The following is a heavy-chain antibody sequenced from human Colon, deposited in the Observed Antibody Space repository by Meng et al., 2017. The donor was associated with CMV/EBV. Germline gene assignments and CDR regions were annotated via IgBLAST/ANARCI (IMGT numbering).Heavy chain of an antibody. CDR2: ISPTGSDT. D-gene: IGHD3-16*01. V-gene: IGHV3-11*05. Sequence: VRLGQSGGGLVEHGESLRLFCAASGFIFSDYYMTCISEVTGKGLEWVSYISPTGSDTNYADSVKGRFTISRDNGKNSQFLQMSSLTAEDTDVYYCVKGHTMINPWGQGTLVTVSS. J-gene: IGHJ5*02. CDR1: GFIFSDYY. CDR3: VKGHTMINP.